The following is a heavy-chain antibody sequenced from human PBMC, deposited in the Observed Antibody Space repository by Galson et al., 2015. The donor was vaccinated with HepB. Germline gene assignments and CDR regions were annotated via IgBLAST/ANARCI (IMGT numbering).Heavy chain of an antibody. CDR1: GFTFSSYG. CDR2: ISYDGSNK. V-gene: IGHV3-30*19. D-gene: IGHD2-15*01. CDR3: ARSDCSGGSCYLPFDY. J-gene: IGHJ4*02. Sequence: SLRLSCAASGFTFSSYGMHWVRQAPGKGLEWVAVISYDGSNKYYADSVKGRFTISRDNSKNTLYLQMNSLRAEDTAVYYCARSDCSGGSCYLPFDYWCQGTLVTVSS.